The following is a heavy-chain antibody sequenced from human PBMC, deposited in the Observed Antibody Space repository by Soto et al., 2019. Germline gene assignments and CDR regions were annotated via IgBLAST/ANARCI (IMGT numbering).Heavy chain of an antibody. CDR3: ARADGECSGGSCYPGVDV. CDR1: GFTLSSWG. V-gene: IGHV3-33*01. D-gene: IGHD2-15*01. CDR2: IWYDGSNK. Sequence: SLRDYWAAGGFTLSSWGMHWVRQAPGKGLEWVAVIWYDGSNKYYADSVKGRFTISRDNSKNTLYLQMNSLRAEDTAVYYCARADGECSGGSCYPGVDVRGQGTTVTVSS. J-gene: IGHJ6*02.